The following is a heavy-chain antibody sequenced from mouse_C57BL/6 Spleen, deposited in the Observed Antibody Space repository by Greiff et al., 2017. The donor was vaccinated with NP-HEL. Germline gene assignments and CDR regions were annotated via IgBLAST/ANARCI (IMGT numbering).Heavy chain of an antibody. CDR3: ARDSWVDY. CDR1: GFTFSSYA. Sequence: EVKLVESGGGLVKPGGSLKLSCAASGFTFSSYAMSWVRQTPEKRLEWVATISDGGSYTYYPDNVKGRFTISRDNAKNNLYLQMSHLKSEDTAMYYCARDSWVDYWGQGTTLTVSS. J-gene: IGHJ2*01. V-gene: IGHV5-4*01. D-gene: IGHD1-1*01. CDR2: ISDGGSYT.